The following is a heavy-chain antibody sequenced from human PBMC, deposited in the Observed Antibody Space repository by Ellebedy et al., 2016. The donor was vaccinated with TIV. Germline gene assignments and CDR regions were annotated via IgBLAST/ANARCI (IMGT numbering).Heavy chain of an antibody. Sequence: AASVKVSCKASGYTFTSYGISWVRQAPGQGLEWMGIINPSGGSTSYAQKFQGRVTMTRDTSTSTVYMELSSLRSEDTAVYYCARVGALSSGWYNSWGGEFDYWGQGTLVTVSS. CDR3: ARVGALSSGWYNSWGGEFDY. J-gene: IGHJ4*02. V-gene: IGHV1-46*01. D-gene: IGHD6-19*01. CDR2: INPSGGST. CDR1: GYTFTSYG.